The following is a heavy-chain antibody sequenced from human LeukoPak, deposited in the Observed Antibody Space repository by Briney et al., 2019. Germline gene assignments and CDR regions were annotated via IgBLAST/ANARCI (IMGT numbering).Heavy chain of an antibody. CDR1: GFTFSSYG. CDR2: IRCGGSNK. J-gene: IGHJ4*02. D-gene: IGHD3-22*01. CDR3: AKDLRYYYDSSGPPFDY. V-gene: IGHV3-30*02. Sequence: GGSLRLSCAASGFTFSSYGMHWVRQAPGKGLVWVAFIRCGGSNKYYADSVKGRFTISRDNSKNTLYLHMNSLRDEDTAVYYCAKDLRYYYDSSGPPFDYWGQRILVTVSS.